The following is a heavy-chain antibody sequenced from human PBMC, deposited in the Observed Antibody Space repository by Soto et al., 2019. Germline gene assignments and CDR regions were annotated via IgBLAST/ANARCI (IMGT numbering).Heavy chain of an antibody. CDR1: GFTISDYF. D-gene: IGHD2-2*01. Sequence: QVHLVESGGGVVKPAGSLRLSCAASGFTISDYFMSWIRQAPGKGLEWVSFISGSGDNIKYADSVKGRFTISRDKAKNSLYVQMNSLRDEDTAVYYCERESVRIVVVPRVDGYNCFDPWGKGTLVTVSS. CDR3: ERESVRIVVVPRVDGYNCFDP. J-gene: IGHJ5*02. V-gene: IGHV3-11*04. CDR2: ISGSGDNI.